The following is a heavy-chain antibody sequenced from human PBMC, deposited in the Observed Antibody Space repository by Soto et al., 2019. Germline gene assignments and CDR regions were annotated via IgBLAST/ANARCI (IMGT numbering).Heavy chain of an antibody. V-gene: IGHV3-72*01. Sequence: GGSLRLSCAGSGFTLSDHYIDWVRQAPGKGLEWVGRSRDKAQGYSITYAASVKGRFTTSRDESKNSVYLQMNSLKTEDSGLYYCSRGSFGYYGPWGPGTLVTVSS. CDR1: GFTLSDHY. J-gene: IGHJ5*02. D-gene: IGHD2-2*03. CDR2: SRDKAQGYSI. CDR3: SRGSFGYYGP.